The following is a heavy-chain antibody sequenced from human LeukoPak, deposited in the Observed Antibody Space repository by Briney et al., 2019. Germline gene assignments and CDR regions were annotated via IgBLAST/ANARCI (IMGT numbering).Heavy chain of an antibody. CDR2: INPSGGST. J-gene: IGHJ3*02. CDR1: GYTFTGYY. CDR3: ARVDYVWGSYRPVDAFDI. D-gene: IGHD3-16*02. V-gene: IGHV1-46*01. Sequence: ASVKVSCKASGYTFTGYYMHWVRQAPGQGLEWMGIINPSGGSTSYAQKFQGRVTMTRDTSTSTVYMELSSLRSEDTAVYYCARVDYVWGSYRPVDAFDIWGQGTMVTVSS.